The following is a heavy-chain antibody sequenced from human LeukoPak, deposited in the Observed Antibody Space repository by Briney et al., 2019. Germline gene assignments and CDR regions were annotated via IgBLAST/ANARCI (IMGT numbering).Heavy chain of an antibody. D-gene: IGHD2/OR15-2a*01. CDR1: GGSITSHS. J-gene: IGHJ5*02. CDR2: IFYSGHT. CDR3: ARDTDRISSPGSWFDP. Sequence: SETLSLTCTVSGGSITSHSWSWIRQPPGKGLEWIGYIFYSGHTNHNHSLRSRVTISVDTSKTQFSLRLTSVTAADTAVYFCARDTDRISSPGSWFDPWGQGTLVTVSS. V-gene: IGHV4-59*11.